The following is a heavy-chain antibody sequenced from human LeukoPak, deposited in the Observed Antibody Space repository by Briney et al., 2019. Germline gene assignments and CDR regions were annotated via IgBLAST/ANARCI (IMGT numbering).Heavy chain of an antibody. D-gene: IGHD6-13*01. Sequence: GGSLRLSCAASGFTFSSYSMNWVRQAPGKGLEWVSSISSSSSYIYYADSVKGRFSISRDNSKNTPYLQMNSLRAGDTAVYYCAKVLSSSWYRYYFDYWGQGTLVTVSS. CDR1: GFTFSSYS. J-gene: IGHJ4*02. CDR2: ISSSSSYI. CDR3: AKVLSSSWYRYYFDY. V-gene: IGHV3-21*04.